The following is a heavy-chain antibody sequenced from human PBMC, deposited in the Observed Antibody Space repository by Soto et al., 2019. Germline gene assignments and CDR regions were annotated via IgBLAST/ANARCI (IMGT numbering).Heavy chain of an antibody. V-gene: IGHV3-74*01. CDR3: ARLPNKSPQN. Sequence: EVQLVESGGGLVQPGGSLRLSCVASGFTFSSYWMHWVRQAPGTGLVWVSSISNDGSSIYADPVKGRFTISSDNAKNTLYLQMNSLRAEDTSVYYCARLPNKSPQNWGQGTLVIVSP. CDR1: GFTFSSYW. CDR2: ISNDGSS. J-gene: IGHJ1*01.